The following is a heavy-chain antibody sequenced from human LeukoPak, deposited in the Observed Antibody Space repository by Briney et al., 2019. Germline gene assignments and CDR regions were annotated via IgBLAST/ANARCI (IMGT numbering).Heavy chain of an antibody. D-gene: IGHD2-2*01. CDR1: GFTFSDSY. Sequence: GRSLRLSCAGSGFTFSDSYISWIRQAPGKGLELISYISISGSTIYYADSVKGRFTISRDNSKNTLYLQMNSLRAEDTAVYYCARGPTSMDVWGKGTTVTVSS. CDR3: ARGPTSMDV. V-gene: IGHV3-11*04. J-gene: IGHJ6*03. CDR2: ISISGSTI.